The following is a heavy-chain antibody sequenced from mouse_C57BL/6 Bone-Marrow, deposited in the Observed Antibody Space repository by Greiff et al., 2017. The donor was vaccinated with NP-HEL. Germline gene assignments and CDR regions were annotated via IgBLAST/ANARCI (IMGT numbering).Heavy chain of an antibody. CDR2: IYPGSGST. J-gene: IGHJ2*01. CDR1: GYTFTSYW. D-gene: IGHD1-1*01. Sequence: QVQLKQPGAELVKPGASVKMSCKASGYTFTSYWITWVKQRPGQGLEWIGDIYPGSGSTNYNEKFKSKATLTVDTSSSTAYMQLSSLTAEDSAVYFCAREGIYYYGSSDYWGQGTTLTVSS. CDR3: AREGIYYYGSSDY. V-gene: IGHV1-55*01.